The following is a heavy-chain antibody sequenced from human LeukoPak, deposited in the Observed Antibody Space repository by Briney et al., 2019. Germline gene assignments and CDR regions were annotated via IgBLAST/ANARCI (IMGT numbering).Heavy chain of an antibody. Sequence: PGGSLRLSCAASGFTFDDYTMHWVRQAPGKGLEWVSLINWDGGSTYYADSVEGRFTISRDNSKNTLYLQMNSLRAEDTALYYCAKGGWSGSPLNWFDPWGQGTLVIVFS. CDR1: GFTFDDYT. CDR3: AKGGWSGSPLNWFDP. V-gene: IGHV3-43*01. D-gene: IGHD3-3*01. CDR2: INWDGGST. J-gene: IGHJ5*02.